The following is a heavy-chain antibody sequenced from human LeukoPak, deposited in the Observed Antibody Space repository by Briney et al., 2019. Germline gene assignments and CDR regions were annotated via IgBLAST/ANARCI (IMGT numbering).Heavy chain of an antibody. J-gene: IGHJ4*02. Sequence: GGSLRLSCAASGFSFSNYAMHWVRQAPGKGLEYVSIISSTGSHTYYADSVKGRFMISRDNSNNTLYLQIGSLRPEDMAVYYCAADSSGSYYDYWGQGTLVTVSS. CDR1: GFSFSNYA. CDR3: AADSSGSYYDY. V-gene: IGHV3-64*02. CDR2: ISSTGSHT. D-gene: IGHD3-22*01.